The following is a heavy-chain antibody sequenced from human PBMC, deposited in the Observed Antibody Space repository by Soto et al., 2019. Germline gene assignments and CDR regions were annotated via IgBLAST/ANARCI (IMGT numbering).Heavy chain of an antibody. J-gene: IGHJ4*02. CDR2: IYYSGST. V-gene: IGHV4-30-4*01. D-gene: IGHD3-9*01. CDR1: GGSISSGDYY. Sequence: LALTCTVSGGSISSGDYYWSWIRQPPGKGLEWIGYIYYSGSTYYNPSLKSRVTISVDTSKNQSSLKLSSVTAADTAVYYCARGRTYYDILTGPYYFDYWGQGTLVTVS. CDR3: ARGRTYYDILTGPYYFDY.